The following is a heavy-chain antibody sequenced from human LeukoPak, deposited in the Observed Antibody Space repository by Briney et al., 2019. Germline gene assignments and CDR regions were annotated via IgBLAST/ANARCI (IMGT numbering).Heavy chain of an antibody. CDR3: ARGPALATTVTSAQAVDY. J-gene: IGHJ4*02. V-gene: IGHV4-34*01. CDR2: INHSGST. Sequence: SETLSLTCAVYGGSFSGYYWSWIRQPPGKGLEWIGEINHSGSTNYNPSLKSRVTISVDTSKNQFSLKLSSVTAADTAVYYCARGPALATTVTSAQAVDYWGQGTLVTVPS. CDR1: GGSFSGYY. D-gene: IGHD4-17*01.